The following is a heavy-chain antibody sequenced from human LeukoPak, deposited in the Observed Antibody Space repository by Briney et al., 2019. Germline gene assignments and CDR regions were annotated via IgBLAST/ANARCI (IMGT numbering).Heavy chain of an antibody. J-gene: IGHJ6*03. Sequence: ASVKVSCKASGYTFTSYGISWVRQAPGQGLEWMGWISAYNGNTNYAQNLEARVTMTTDTSSTTAHMELSSLRSEDTAVYYCARGRADYYYYYYMDVWGKGTTVTVSS. CDR3: ARGRADYYYYYYMDV. CDR2: ISAYNGNT. V-gene: IGHV1-18*01. CDR1: GYTFTSYG. D-gene: IGHD6-25*01.